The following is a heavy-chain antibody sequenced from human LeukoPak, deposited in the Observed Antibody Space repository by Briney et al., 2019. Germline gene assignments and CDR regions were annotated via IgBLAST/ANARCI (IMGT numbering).Heavy chain of an antibody. CDR1: GFTFSYWA. D-gene: IGHD6-19*01. CDR3: AKGPLTEVAGTTWDY. CDR2: INGNGGST. V-gene: IGHV3-64*01. Sequence: GGSLRLSCAASGFTFSYWAMNWVRQAPGKGLEYVSGINGNGGSTYYASSVKDRFTISRDNSKNTLYLQMNSLRAEDTAVYYCAKGPLTEVAGTTWDYWGQGTPVTVSS. J-gene: IGHJ4*02.